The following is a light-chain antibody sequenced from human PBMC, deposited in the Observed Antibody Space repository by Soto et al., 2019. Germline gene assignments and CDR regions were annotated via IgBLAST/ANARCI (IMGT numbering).Light chain of an antibody. J-gene: IGKJ1*01. CDR3: QQHNKGTWT. CDR2: GTS. Sequence: EIVMTQYPDTLSVSQGERATLSCRASQSLSGNLAWYQQKPGQAPRLLIYGTSTRATGIPARFSGSGSGTEFTLTISSLQSEDFGVYYCQQHNKGTWTFGQGTKMEIK. V-gene: IGKV3-15*01. CDR1: QSLSGN.